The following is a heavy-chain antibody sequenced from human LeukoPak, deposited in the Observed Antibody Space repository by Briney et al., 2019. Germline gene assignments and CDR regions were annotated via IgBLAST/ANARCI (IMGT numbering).Heavy chain of an antibody. J-gene: IGHJ4*02. CDR3: AKDRIFPIAARLFDY. Sequence: PSETLSLTCTVSDGSITNYDWCWVRQPPGKGLEFIGHVHYSGTTNYNPSLRSRVTISIDTSKKHFFLKLKSVTAADTAVYYCAKDRIFPIAARLFDYWGQGTLVTVSS. D-gene: IGHD6-6*01. CDR2: VHYSGTT. CDR1: DGSITNYD. V-gene: IGHV4-59*01.